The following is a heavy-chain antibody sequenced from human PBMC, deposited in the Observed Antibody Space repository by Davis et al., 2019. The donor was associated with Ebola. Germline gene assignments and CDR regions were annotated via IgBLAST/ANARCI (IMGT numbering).Heavy chain of an antibody. CDR3: TSGHDILTRGWYFDL. CDR2: IYTSGST. J-gene: IGHJ2*01. V-gene: IGHV4-4*07. CDR1: GGSISTYY. Sequence: PSETLSLTCTVSGGSISTYYWSWIRQPAGKGLEWIGRIYTSGSTSYNPSLKSRVTMSVDTSKNQFSLKLSSVTAADTAVYYCTSGHDILTRGWYFDLWGRGTLVTVSS. D-gene: IGHD3-9*01.